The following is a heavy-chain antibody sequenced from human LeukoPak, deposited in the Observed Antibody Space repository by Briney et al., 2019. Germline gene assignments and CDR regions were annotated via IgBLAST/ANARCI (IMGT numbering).Heavy chain of an antibody. Sequence: ASVKVSCKASGYTFTGYYMHWVRQAPGQGLEWMGWINPKSGGTNYAQKFQGGVTMTRVTTISTAYMELCRRRCDGTAVYYCARISGETDDYWGQGTLVTVSS. CDR2: INPKSGGT. J-gene: IGHJ4*02. D-gene: IGHD4-17*01. CDR1: GYTFTGYY. CDR3: ARISGETDDY. V-gene: IGHV1-2*02.